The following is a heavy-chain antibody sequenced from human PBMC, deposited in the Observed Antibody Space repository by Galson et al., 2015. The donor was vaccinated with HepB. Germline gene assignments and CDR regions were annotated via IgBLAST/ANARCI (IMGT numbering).Heavy chain of an antibody. J-gene: IGHJ4*02. CDR3: ARGGYYDSSGYYYVPSLFDY. D-gene: IGHD3-22*01. CDR2: ISSSGSTI. V-gene: IGHV3-48*03. Sequence: SLRLSCAASGFTFSSYEMNWVRQAPGKGLEWVSYISSSGSTIYYADSVKGRFTISRDNAKNSLYLQMNSLRAEDTAVYYCARGGYYDSSGYYYVPSLFDYWGQGTLVTVSS. CDR1: GFTFSSYE.